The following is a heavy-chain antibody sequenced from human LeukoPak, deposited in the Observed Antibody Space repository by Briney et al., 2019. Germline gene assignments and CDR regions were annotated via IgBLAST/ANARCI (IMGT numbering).Heavy chain of an antibody. Sequence: SETLSLTCTVSGGSISSSSYYWGWIRQPPGKGLEWIGSIYYSGSTYYNPSLKSRVTISVDTSKNQFSLKLSSVTAADTAVYYCASVKGNWNYAGYYYYYYGMDVWGQGTTVTVSS. CDR3: ASVKGNWNYAGYYYYYYGMDV. CDR2: IYYSGST. CDR1: GGSISSSSYY. J-gene: IGHJ6*02. D-gene: IGHD1-7*01. V-gene: IGHV4-39*01.